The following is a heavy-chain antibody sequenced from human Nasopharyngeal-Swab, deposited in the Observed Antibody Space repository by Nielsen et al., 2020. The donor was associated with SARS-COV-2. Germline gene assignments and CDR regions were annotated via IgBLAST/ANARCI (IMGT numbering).Heavy chain of an antibody. CDR3: ARMRATPLLYGN. J-gene: IGHJ4*02. CDR2: INHSGST. CDR1: GGSFTGYY. Sequence: TLSLPCAVYGGSFTGYYWSWIRPPPGKGLGWIGEINHSGSTNYNPSLKRPVPISVDTSQNQFSLMLSSATAAGTAVYYCARMRATPLLYGNWGQGTLVTVSS. V-gene: IGHV4-34*01. D-gene: IGHD2-15*01.